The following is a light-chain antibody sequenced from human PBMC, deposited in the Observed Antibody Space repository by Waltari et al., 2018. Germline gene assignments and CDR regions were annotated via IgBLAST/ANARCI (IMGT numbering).Light chain of an antibody. CDR3: HQYNTLPRT. CDR2: KSS. CDR1: ESVKNN. Sequence: DVQLTHSPSPLSASVGDRVTITCRASESVKNNLAWYQHQPGKAPKVLVHKSSRLESGVPSRFSGSGYGAEFTLTISSLEPDDFATYDCHQYNTLPRTFGGGTKVEMK. V-gene: IGKV1-5*03. J-gene: IGKJ4*02.